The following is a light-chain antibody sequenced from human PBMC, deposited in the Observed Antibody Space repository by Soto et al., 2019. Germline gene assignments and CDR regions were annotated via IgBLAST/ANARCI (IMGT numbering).Light chain of an antibody. J-gene: IGKJ4*02. Sequence: IVLTQTPGRLSFLQSEMVSLSVRASQSVSSYLAWYQQKPGQAPRLLIYDASNRATGIPARFSGSGSGTDFTLTISILAPEVVAFYCRQQHDCSPWMFGGGTKVDIK. CDR2: DAS. V-gene: IGKV3-11*01. CDR1: QSVSSY. CDR3: QQHDCSPWM.